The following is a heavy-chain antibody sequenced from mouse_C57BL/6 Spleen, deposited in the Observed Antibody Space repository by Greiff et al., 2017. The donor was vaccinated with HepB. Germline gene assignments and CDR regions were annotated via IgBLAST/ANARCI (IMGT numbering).Heavy chain of an antibody. Sequence: QVQLQQSGPELVKPGASVKISCKASGYAFSSSWMNWVKQRPGKGLEWIGRIYPGDGDTNYKGKFKGKATLTADKSSSTAYMQLSSLTSEDSAVYFCARGHYGSSLYAMDYWGQGTSVTVSS. CDR1: GYAFSSSW. D-gene: IGHD1-1*01. V-gene: IGHV1-82*01. CDR3: ARGHYGSSLYAMDY. J-gene: IGHJ4*01. CDR2: IYPGDGDT.